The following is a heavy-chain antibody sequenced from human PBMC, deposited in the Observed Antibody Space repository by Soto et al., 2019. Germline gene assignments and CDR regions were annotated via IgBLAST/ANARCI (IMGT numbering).Heavy chain of an antibody. D-gene: IGHD3-3*01. CDR3: AKSPHDFWSGYCGY. CDR2: ISGSGGST. V-gene: IGHV3-23*01. J-gene: IGHJ4*02. Sequence: GGSLRLSCTASGFTFSSYAMSWVRQAPGKGLEWVSAISGSGGSTYYADSVKGRFTISRDNSKNTLYLQMNSLRAEDTAVYYCAKSPHDFWSGYCGYWGQGTLVTVSS. CDR1: GFTFSSYA.